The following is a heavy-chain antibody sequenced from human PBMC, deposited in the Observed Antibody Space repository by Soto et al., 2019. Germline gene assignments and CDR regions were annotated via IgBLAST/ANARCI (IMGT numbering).Heavy chain of an antibody. D-gene: IGHD3-3*01. V-gene: IGHV3-23*01. J-gene: IGHJ4*02. CDR2: FSGSGGST. CDR3: AKDFRQPPTDVLGFLEWLLPFDY. Sequence: AGGSLRLSCAASGFTFSSYAMSWVRQAPGKGLEWVSAFSGSGGSTYYADSVKGRFTISRDNSKNTLYLQMNSLRAEDTAVYYCAKDFRQPPTDVLGFLEWLLPFDYWGQGTLVTVSS. CDR1: GFTFSSYA.